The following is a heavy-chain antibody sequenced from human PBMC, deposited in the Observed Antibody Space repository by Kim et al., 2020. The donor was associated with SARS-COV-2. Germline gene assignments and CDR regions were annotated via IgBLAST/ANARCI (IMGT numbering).Heavy chain of an antibody. CDR1: GGSLSSSSYY. Sequence: SETLSLTCTVSGGSLSSSSYYWGWIRQPPGKGLEWIGTAYYIGNTYYNPSLKSRVTISVDTSKNQFSLKLGSVTAADTADYYCARHQRYSSGWYF. V-gene: IGHV4-39*01. D-gene: IGHD6-19*01. J-gene: IGHJ2*01. CDR3: ARHQRYSSGWYF. CDR2: AYYIGNT.